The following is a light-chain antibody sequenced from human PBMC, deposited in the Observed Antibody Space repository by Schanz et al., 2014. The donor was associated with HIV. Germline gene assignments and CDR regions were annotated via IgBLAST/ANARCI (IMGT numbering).Light chain of an antibody. CDR1: SGDVGSYNY. V-gene: IGLV2-14*03. CDR2: DVS. CDR3: CSYTTTSTYV. J-gene: IGLJ1*01. Sequence: QSALTQPASVSGSPGQSISISCTGTSGDVGSYNYVSWYQQHPGKAPKLMIYDVSNRPSGVSSRFSGSKSGNTAPLTISGLQAEDEADYYCCSYTTTSTYVFGAGTKLTVL.